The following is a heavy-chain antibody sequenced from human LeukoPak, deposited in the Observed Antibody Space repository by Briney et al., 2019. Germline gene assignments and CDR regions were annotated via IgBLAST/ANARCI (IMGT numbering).Heavy chain of an antibody. V-gene: IGHV4-34*01. CDR1: GGSFSGYY. Sequence: PSETLPLTCAVYGGSFSGYYWSWIRQPPGKGREWIGEINHSGSTNYNPSLKSRVTISVDTSKTQFSLKLSSVTAADTAVYYCARASIVATIRWAYYYYGMDVWGQGTTVTVSS. CDR3: ARASIVATIRWAYYYYGMDV. D-gene: IGHD5-12*01. J-gene: IGHJ6*02. CDR2: INHSGST.